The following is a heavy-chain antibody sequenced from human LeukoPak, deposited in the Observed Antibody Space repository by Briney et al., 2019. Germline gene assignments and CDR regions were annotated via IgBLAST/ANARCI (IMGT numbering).Heavy chain of an antibody. J-gene: IGHJ4*02. D-gene: IGHD3-16*01. V-gene: IGHV5-51*01. CDR1: GYIFTTYW. Sequence: GESLKISCKGSGYIFTTYWIGWVRQMPGKGLEWMGIIYPGDSNTRYSPSFQGQVTISADKSISTAYLQWSSLKASDTAMYYCARRARGGLGPYYFDYWGQGTLVTVSS. CDR3: ARRARGGLGPYYFDY. CDR2: IYPGDSNT.